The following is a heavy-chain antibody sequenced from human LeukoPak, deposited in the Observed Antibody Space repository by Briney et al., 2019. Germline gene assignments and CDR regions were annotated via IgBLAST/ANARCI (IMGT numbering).Heavy chain of an antibody. CDR3: AQLVYHDSSALFRGRYYMDV. D-gene: IGHD3-22*01. J-gene: IGHJ6*03. CDR2: IIPIFGTA. Sequence: GSSVKVSCKASGGTFSSYAISWVRQAPGQGLEWMGGIIPIFGTANYAQKFQGRVTITTDESTSTAYMELSSLRSEDTAVYYCAQLVYHDSSALFRGRYYMDVWGKGTTVTVSS. CDR1: GGTFSSYA. V-gene: IGHV1-69*05.